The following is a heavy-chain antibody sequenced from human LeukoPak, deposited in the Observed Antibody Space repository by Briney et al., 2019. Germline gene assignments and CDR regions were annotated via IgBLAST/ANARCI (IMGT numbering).Heavy chain of an antibody. V-gene: IGHV3-21*01. CDR2: ISSSSSYI. CDR3: ARVSILIVPYYAFDI. CDR1: GFTFSSYS. D-gene: IGHD2/OR15-2a*01. J-gene: IGHJ3*02. Sequence: GGSLRLFCAASGFTFSSYSMNWVRQAPGKGLEWVSSISSSSSYIYYADSVKGRFTISRDNAKNSLYLQMNSLRAEDTAVYYCARVSILIVPYYAFDIWGQGTMVTVSS.